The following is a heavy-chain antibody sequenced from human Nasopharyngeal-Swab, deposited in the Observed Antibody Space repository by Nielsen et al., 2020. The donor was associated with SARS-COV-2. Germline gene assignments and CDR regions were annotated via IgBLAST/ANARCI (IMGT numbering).Heavy chain of an antibody. D-gene: IGHD3-22*01. CDR1: GFTFSSYA. CDR2: IYGGSST. J-gene: IGHJ4*02. V-gene: IGHV3-66*04. CDR3: ARLILPGGYYETTGYFHY. Sequence: GESLKISCAASGFTFSSYAMHWVRQAPGQGLEWVSSIYGGSSTYYADSVKGRFTISRDNSKNTLYLQMNSLRAEDTAVYYCARLILPGGYYETTGYFHYWGQGTLVTVSS.